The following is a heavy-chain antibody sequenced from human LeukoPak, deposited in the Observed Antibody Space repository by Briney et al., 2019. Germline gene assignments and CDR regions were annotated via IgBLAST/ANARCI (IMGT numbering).Heavy chain of an antibody. CDR2: IKQDGSEK. Sequence: GGSLRLSCAASGFTFTNYGMSWVRQAPGKGLEWVANIKQDGSEKYYVDSVKGRFTISRDNAKNSLYLQMNSLRAEDTAVYYCARRRYSGSSQHFDYWGQGTLVTVSS. V-gene: IGHV3-7*01. D-gene: IGHD1-26*01. CDR3: ARRRYSGSSQHFDY. CDR1: GFTFTNYG. J-gene: IGHJ4*02.